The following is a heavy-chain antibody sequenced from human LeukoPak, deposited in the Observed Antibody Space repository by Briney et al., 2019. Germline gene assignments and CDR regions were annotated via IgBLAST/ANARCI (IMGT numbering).Heavy chain of an antibody. Sequence: GGSLRLSCAASGFTFSSYAMSWVRQAPGKGLEWVSVISGGGADDITYYADSVKGRFTISRDNSKNTLYLQMNSLRAEDTAVYYCAKDLFFCSSTSCSETGYYFDYWGQGTLVTVSS. CDR2: ISGGGADDIT. CDR3: AKDLFFCSSTSCSETGYYFDY. J-gene: IGHJ4*02. D-gene: IGHD2-2*01. V-gene: IGHV3-23*01. CDR1: GFTFSSYA.